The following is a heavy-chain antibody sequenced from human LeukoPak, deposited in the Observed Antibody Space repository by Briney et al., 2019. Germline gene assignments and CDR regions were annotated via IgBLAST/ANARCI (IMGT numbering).Heavy chain of an antibody. CDR3: ARVAGPYYYDSSGPFDY. V-gene: IGHV1-2*04. CDR1: GYTFTGYY. Sequence: ASVKVSCKASGYTFTGYYMHWVRQAPGQGLEWMGWINPNSGGTNYAQKFQGWVTMTGDTSISTAYMELSRLRSDDTAVYYCARVAGPYYYDSSGPFDYWGQGSLVTVSS. J-gene: IGHJ4*02. D-gene: IGHD3-22*01. CDR2: INPNSGGT.